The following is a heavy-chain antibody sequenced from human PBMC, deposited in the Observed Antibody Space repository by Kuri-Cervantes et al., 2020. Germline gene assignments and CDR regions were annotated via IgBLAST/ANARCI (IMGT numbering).Heavy chain of an antibody. J-gene: IGHJ4*02. CDR3: ARRQVGVSWSLPFFDY. Sequence: SGPTLVKPTQTLTLTCTFSGFSLSTSGMRVSWIRQPPGKALEWLARIDWDDDKFYSTSLKTRLTISKDTSKNQVVLTMTNMDPVDTATYYCARRQVGVSWSLPFFDYWGQGTLVTVSS. CDR2: IDWDDDK. D-gene: IGHD3-3*01. V-gene: IGHV2-70*04. CDR1: GFSLSTSGMR.